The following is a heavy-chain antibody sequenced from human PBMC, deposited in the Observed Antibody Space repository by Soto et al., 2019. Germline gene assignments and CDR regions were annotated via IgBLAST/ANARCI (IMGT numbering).Heavy chain of an antibody. CDR1: GFTFSSYS. Sequence: EVQLVESGGGLVQPGGSLRLSCAASGFTFSSYSMNWVRQAPGKGLEWVSYISSSSSTIYYADSVKGRFTISRDNAKNSLYLQMNGLRDEDTAGYYGARDASGFDYWGPGTLVTVSS. D-gene: IGHD3-10*01. CDR3: ARDASGFDY. CDR2: ISSSSSTI. J-gene: IGHJ4*02. V-gene: IGHV3-48*02.